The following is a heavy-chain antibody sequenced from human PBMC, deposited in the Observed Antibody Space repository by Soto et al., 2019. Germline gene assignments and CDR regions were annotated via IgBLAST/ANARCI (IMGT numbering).Heavy chain of an antibody. CDR2: IIPILGIA. D-gene: IGHD3-10*01. CDR3: AREVPTMVRGVKLNPYYNYGMDV. J-gene: IGHJ6*02. CDR1: GGTFSSYT. V-gene: IGHV1-69*04. Sequence: GASVKVSCKASGGTFSSYTISWVRQAPGQGLEWMGRIIPILGIANYAQKFQGRVTITADKSTSTAYMELSSLRSEDTAVYYCAREVPTMVRGVKLNPYYNYGMDVWGQGTTDTVSS.